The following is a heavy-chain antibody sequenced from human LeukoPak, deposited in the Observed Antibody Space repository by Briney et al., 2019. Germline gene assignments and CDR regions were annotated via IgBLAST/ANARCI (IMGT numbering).Heavy chain of an antibody. D-gene: IGHD6-13*01. J-gene: IGHJ4*02. CDR2: ISGSGGST. CDR1: GFTFSSYA. V-gene: IGHV3-23*01. Sequence: GRSLRLSCAASGFTFSSYAISWVRQAPGKGLEWVSAISGSGGSTYYADSVKGRFTISRDNSKNTLYLQMNSLRAEDTAVYYCAKDRWEQQPPFDYWGQGTLVTVSS. CDR3: AKDRWEQQPPFDY.